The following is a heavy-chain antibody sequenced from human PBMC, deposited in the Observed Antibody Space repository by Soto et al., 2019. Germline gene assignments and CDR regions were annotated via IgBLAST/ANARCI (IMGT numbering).Heavy chain of an antibody. Sequence: LEILSLTCTVSGGSISSSSCYWGWIRQPPGKGLEWIGSIYYSGSTYYNPSLKSRVTISVDTSKNQFSLKLSSVTAADTAVYYCARLSSSPPFYYYYYMDVWGKGTTVTVSS. CDR2: IYYSGST. J-gene: IGHJ6*03. CDR3: ARLSSSPPFYYYYYMDV. CDR1: GGSISSSSCY. V-gene: IGHV4-39*01. D-gene: IGHD6-6*01.